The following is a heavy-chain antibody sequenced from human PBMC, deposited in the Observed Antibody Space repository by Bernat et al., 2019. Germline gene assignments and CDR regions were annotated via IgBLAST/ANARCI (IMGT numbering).Heavy chain of an antibody. CDR3: ARDSAYTYAV. J-gene: IGHJ4*02. CDR2: ISNDGSNK. CDR1: GFTFSSYA. D-gene: IGHD3-10*01. Sequence: QVQLVESGGGVVQPGRSLRLSCAASGFTFSSYAMHWVRQAPGKGLEWVAVISNDGSNKYYADSVKSRFTISRDNSKSKRYLQMDSLRAEDTAVYYCARDSAYTYAVWGQGTLVTVSS. V-gene: IGHV3-30*01.